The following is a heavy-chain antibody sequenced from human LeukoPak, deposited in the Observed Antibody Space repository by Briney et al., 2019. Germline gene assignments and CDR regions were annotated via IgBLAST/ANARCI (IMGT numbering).Heavy chain of an antibody. CDR3: ATVVAVVGYYGSGSYWNY. CDR2: FDPEDGET. CDR1: GYTFTELS. J-gene: IGHJ4*02. V-gene: IGHV1-24*01. D-gene: IGHD3-10*01. Sequence: GASVKVSCKVSGYTFTELSMHWVRQAPGKGLEWMGGFDPEDGETIYAQKFQGRVTMTEDTSTDTAYMELSSLRSEDTAVYYCATVVAVVGYYGSGSYWNYWGQGTLVTVSS.